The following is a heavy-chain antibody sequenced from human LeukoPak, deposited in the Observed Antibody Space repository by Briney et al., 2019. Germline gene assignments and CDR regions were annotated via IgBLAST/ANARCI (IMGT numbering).Heavy chain of an antibody. CDR1: GYSISSGYY. D-gene: IGHD5-18*01. CDR2: IYTSGST. V-gene: IGHV4-61*02. Sequence: SETLSLTCAVSGYSISSGYYWSWIRQPAGKGLEWIGRIYTSGSTNYNPSLKSRVTISVDTSKNQFSLKLSSVTAADTAVYYCARLTQVFGYSYHFDYWGQGTLVTVSS. J-gene: IGHJ4*02. CDR3: ARLTQVFGYSYHFDY.